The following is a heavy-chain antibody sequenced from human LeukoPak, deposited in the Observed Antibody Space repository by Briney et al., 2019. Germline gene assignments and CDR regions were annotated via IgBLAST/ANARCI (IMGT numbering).Heavy chain of an antibody. CDR1: GGSISTYY. CDR2: IYTSGST. J-gene: IGHJ6*03. Sequence: PSETLSLTCTISGGSISTYYWSWIRQPAGKGLEWIGRIYTSGSTNYNPSLKSRVTISVDKSKKQFSLKLSSVTAADTGVYYCARSIAVGGPQFAYYYCMDVWGKGTTVTVSS. CDR3: ARSIAVGGPQFAYYYCMDV. D-gene: IGHD6-13*01. V-gene: IGHV4-4*07.